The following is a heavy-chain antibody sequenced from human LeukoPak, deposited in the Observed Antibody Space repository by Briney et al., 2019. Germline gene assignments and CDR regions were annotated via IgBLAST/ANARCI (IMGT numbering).Heavy chain of an antibody. V-gene: IGHV4-31*03. CDR3: ASGDNDPLFDY. Sequence: SETLYLTCTISGGSISSGGYYWSWIRQHPGKGLEWIGYIYYSGSTYYNPSLKGRVTISLVTSKNQFSLKLTSVTAADTARYYCASGDNDPLFDYWGQRTLVTVS. J-gene: IGHJ4*02. CDR1: GGSISSGGYY. D-gene: IGHD1-1*01. CDR2: IYYSGST.